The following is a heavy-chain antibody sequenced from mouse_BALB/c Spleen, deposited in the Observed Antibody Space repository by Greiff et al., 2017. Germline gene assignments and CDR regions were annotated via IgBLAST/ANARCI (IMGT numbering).Heavy chain of an antibody. CDR3: AREFPRYFDV. CDR2: IYPGDGDT. CDR1: GYTFTSYW. J-gene: IGHJ1*01. Sequence: QVQLQQSGAELARPGASVKLSCKASGYTFTSYWMQWVKQRPGQGLEWIGAIYPGDGDTRYTQKFKGKATLTADKSSSTAYMQLSSLASEDSAVYYCAREFPRYFDVWGAGTTVTVSS. V-gene: IGHV1-87*01.